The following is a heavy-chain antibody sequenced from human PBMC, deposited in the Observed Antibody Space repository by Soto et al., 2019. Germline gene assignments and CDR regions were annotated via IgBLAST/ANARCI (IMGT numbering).Heavy chain of an antibody. CDR1: GGTFSSHS. V-gene: IGHV1-69*01. CDR3: STSVYCSTTRCYYYYGLDV. Sequence: QVQLVRSGAEVKKPGSSVKVSCKVSGGTFSSHSINWGRQAPGQGPEWVGGIIPIFGTENYAQKFQGRVRMTADESTTTTYLELSSLTSEDTALYYCSTSVYCSTTRCYYYYGLDVWGQGTTVIVSS. J-gene: IGHJ6*02. D-gene: IGHD2-2*01. CDR2: IIPIFGTE.